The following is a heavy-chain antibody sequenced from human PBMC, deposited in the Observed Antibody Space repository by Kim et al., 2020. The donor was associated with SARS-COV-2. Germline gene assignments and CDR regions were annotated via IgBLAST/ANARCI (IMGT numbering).Heavy chain of an antibody. CDR1: GSTFSDFT. CDR3: ARDSPFGSGRSRFDY. J-gene: IGHJ4*02. Sequence: GGSLRLSCAASGSTFSDFTMHWVRQAPGKVLERVPCISCLSHSIAFADPVMGRFTISRDNAKNSLYLQMHSLRDEDTAVYYCARDSPFGSGRSRFDYCGLGTLVAVSS. CDR2: ISCLSHSI. V-gene: IGHV3-21*01. D-gene: IGHD3-10*01.